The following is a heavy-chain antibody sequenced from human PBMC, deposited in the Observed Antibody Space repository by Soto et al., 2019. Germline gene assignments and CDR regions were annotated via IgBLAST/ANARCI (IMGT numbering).Heavy chain of an antibody. Sequence: PGGSLRLSCAASGFTFSSYAMSWVRQAPGKGLEWASAISGSGGSTYYADSVKGRFTISRDNSKNTLYLQMNSLRAEDTAVYYCAKFIAAAGIYYYYGMDVWGQGTTVTVSS. D-gene: IGHD6-13*01. CDR3: AKFIAAAGIYYYYGMDV. CDR1: GFTFSSYA. J-gene: IGHJ6*02. CDR2: ISGSGGST. V-gene: IGHV3-23*01.